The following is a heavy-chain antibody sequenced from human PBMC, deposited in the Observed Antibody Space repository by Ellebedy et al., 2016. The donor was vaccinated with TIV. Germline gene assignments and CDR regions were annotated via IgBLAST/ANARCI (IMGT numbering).Heavy chain of an antibody. D-gene: IGHD2-15*01. CDR2: IYPRDSDT. V-gene: IGHV5-51*01. J-gene: IGHJ4*02. CDR3: ARLGGVVVDAVSRVYFDS. CDR1: GYSFTKYW. Sequence: GESLKISCKASGYSFTKYWIAWVRQMPGDGLEFMGIIYPRDSDTRYSPSFQGQVTFSADKSISTAYLQWSTLKASDTAIYYCARLGGVVVDAVSRVYFDSWGPGTLVAVSS.